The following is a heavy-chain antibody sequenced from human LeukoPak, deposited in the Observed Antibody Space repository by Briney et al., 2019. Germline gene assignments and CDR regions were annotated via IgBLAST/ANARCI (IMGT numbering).Heavy chain of an antibody. D-gene: IGHD2/OR15-2a*01. Sequence: GGSLRLSCAASAFSLNAYNMNWVRQAPGKGLEWVSSISYTGTYIYYADSVKGRFIISRDNSKNTLYLQMYSLRAEDTAVYYCAKVLLDNIGYYYYYYMDVWGKGTTVTVSS. CDR3: AKVLLDNIGYYYYYYMDV. V-gene: IGHV3-21*01. CDR2: ISYTGTYI. J-gene: IGHJ6*03. CDR1: AFSLNAYN.